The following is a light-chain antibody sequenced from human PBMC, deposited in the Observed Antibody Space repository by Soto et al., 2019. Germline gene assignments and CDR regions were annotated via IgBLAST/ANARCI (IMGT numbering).Light chain of an antibody. Sequence: DIQMTPSPSSLSASVVDRVTITCRASQSISSYLNWYQQKPGKAPNLLIHAAFNLQSGVPSRFSGSGSGTDFTLTISSLQPEDFATYYCQQSYSFPRTFGQGTKVDIK. V-gene: IGKV1-39*01. CDR1: QSISSY. CDR2: AAF. J-gene: IGKJ1*01. CDR3: QQSYSFPRT.